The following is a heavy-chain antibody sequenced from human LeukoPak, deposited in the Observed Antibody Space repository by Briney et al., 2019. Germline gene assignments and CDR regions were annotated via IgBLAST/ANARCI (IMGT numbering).Heavy chain of an antibody. Sequence: HRASVKVSCKASGYTFTDSYMHWVRQAPGQGLEWLGRIIPILGIANYAQKFQGRVTITADKSTSTAYMELSSLRSEDTAVYYCARDLVRGVSIPIPGLVHGMDVWGQGTTVTVSS. D-gene: IGHD3-10*01. CDR1: GYTFTDSY. V-gene: IGHV1-69*04. CDR3: ARDLVRGVSIPIPGLVHGMDV. J-gene: IGHJ6*02. CDR2: IIPILGIA.